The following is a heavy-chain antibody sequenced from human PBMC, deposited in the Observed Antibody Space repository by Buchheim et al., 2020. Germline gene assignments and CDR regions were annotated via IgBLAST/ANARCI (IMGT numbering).Heavy chain of an antibody. V-gene: IGHV2-5*02. J-gene: IGHJ5*02. CDR2: IYWDDDK. Sequence: QITLKESGPTLVKPTQTLTLTCTFSGFSLSTSGVGVGWIRQPPGKALEWLALIYWDDDKRYSPSLKSSLTITKDTSKNQVVLTMTSMDPVDTATYYCAHSSPQGGGYSGYVPFDPWGQGTL. CDR1: GFSLSTSGVG. D-gene: IGHD5-12*01. CDR3: AHSSPQGGGYSGYVPFDP.